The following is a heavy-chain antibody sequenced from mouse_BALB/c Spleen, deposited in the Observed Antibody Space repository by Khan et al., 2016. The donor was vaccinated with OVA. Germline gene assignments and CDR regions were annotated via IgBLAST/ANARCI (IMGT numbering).Heavy chain of an antibody. V-gene: IGHV1S56*01. CDR1: GYTFTSYY. CDR3: ARWGGNYPSYAMDY. J-gene: IGHJ4*01. Sequence: QIQLVQSGPELVKPGASVRISYKASGYTFTSYYIHWVKQRPGQGLEWIGWIYPGNVNTKYNEKFKGKATLTADKSSSTAYMQLSSLTSEDSAVYFCARWGGNYPSYAMDYWGQGTSVTVSS. CDR2: IYPGNVNT. D-gene: IGHD2-1*01.